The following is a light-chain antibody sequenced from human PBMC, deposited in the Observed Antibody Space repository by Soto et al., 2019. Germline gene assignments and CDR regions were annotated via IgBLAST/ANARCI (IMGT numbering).Light chain of an antibody. J-gene: IGLJ1*01. Sequence: QSALTKPAYVSGSPGRSITISCTGTHSDIGNYNYVSWYQHLPGKAPKLMIYDVGSRPSGVSSRFSGSKSGNTASLAISGLQAEDEADYYCNSYREDHPRFYVFGTGTKVTVL. CDR1: HSDIGNYNY. CDR2: DVG. CDR3: NSYREDHPRFYV. V-gene: IGLV2-14*03.